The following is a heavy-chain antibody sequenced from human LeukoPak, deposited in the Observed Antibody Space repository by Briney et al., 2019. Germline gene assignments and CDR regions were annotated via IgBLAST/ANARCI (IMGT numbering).Heavy chain of an antibody. Sequence: SETLSLTCAVYVPCFRGYYWNSIRWTPAKGVEWIGEINHSGSTNYNPSLKSRVTISVDTSKNQFSLKLSSVTAADTAVYYCARSLRLRFLELGYWGQGTLVTVSS. CDR2: INHSGST. V-gene: IGHV4-34*01. CDR1: VPCFRGYY. J-gene: IGHJ4*02. D-gene: IGHD3-3*01. CDR3: ARSLRLRFLELGY.